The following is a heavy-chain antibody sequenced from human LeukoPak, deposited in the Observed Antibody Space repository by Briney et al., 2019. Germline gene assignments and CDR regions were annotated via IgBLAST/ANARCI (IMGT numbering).Heavy chain of an antibody. Sequence: PSGTLSLTCAVSGGSISSNNWWSWVRQPPGKGLEWIGEIYHIGNTNYNPSLKSRVTISVDKSNNQFSLKLNSVTAADTAVYYCARGYLVGSGYYPDYWGQGTLVTVSS. D-gene: IGHD3-22*01. V-gene: IGHV4-4*02. CDR2: IYHIGNT. J-gene: IGHJ4*02. CDR1: GGSISSNNW. CDR3: ARGYLVGSGYYPDY.